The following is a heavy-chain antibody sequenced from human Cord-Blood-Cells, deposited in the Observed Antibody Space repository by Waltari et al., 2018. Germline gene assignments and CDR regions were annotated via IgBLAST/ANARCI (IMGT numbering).Heavy chain of an antibody. CDR2: IKQDGSEK. J-gene: IGHJ4*02. D-gene: IGHD2-15*01. CDR3: ATVVAATFDY. V-gene: IGHV3-7*01. CDR1: GFTFSSSW. Sequence: EVQLVESGGGLVQPGGSLRLSCAASGFTFSSSWMSWVRQAPGKGLEWVANIKQDGSEKYYVDSVKGRFHISRDNAKNSLYLQMNSLRAEDTAVYYCATVVAATFDYWGQGTLVTVSS.